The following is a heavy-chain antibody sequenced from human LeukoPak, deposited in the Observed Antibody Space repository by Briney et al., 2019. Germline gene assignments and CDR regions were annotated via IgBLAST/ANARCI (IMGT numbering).Heavy chain of an antibody. Sequence: ASVKVSCRASGYTFTDYYMHWVRQAPGQGLEWMGWINPNSVGTNYAQKFQGGVTMTRDTSILTAYMELSTLRSDDTAVYYCARQSGCSGGSCSYNWFDPWGQGTLVTVSS. D-gene: IGHD2-15*01. CDR2: INPNSVGT. J-gene: IGHJ5*02. CDR1: GYTFTDYY. V-gene: IGHV1-2*02. CDR3: ARQSGCSGGSCSYNWFDP.